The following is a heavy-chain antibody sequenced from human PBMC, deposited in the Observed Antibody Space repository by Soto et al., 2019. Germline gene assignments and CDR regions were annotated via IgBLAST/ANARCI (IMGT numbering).Heavy chain of an antibody. Sequence: QITLQESGPSVVKPTQTLTLTCSFSGFSFNDSGVALGWVRQTPSKALEWLGLIYWRGTQRYGPSLDTRVTITKDSSKNQVVLTMSNMAPVDTGTYFCIHRGEGRRHFYYCGQGALVTVSS. V-gene: IGHV2-5*05. CDR3: IHRGEGRRHFYY. D-gene: IGHD2-15*01. CDR2: IYWRGTQ. J-gene: IGHJ4*02. CDR1: GFSFNDSGVA.